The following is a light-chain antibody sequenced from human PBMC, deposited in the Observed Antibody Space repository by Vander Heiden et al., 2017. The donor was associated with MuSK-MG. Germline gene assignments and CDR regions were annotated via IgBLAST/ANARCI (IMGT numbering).Light chain of an antibody. CDR1: QSISSY. CDR3: QQNDSNPPFT. V-gene: IGKV1-39*01. Sequence: DIQMTQSPSSLSASVGDRVTITCRASQSISSYLNWYQQKPGKAPKLLIYAASSLQRGVPSRFSGSGSGTDFTLTISSRQPEDFAAYYCQQNDSNPPFTFGHGTKVDIK. CDR2: AAS. J-gene: IGKJ3*01.